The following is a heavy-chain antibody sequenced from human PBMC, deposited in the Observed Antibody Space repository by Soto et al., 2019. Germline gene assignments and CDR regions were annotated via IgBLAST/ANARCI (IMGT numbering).Heavy chain of an antibody. CDR1: GYTFTSYG. CDR3: ARIGYYYDSSGYYYVDWFDP. J-gene: IGHJ5*02. CDR2: ISAYNGNT. V-gene: IGHV1-18*04. Sequence: ASVKVSCKASGYTFTSYGISWVRQAPGQGLEWMGWISAYNGNTNYAQKLQGRVTMTTDTSTSTAYMELRSLRSDDTAVYYCARIGYYYDSSGYYYVDWFDPWRQGTLVTVSS. D-gene: IGHD3-22*01.